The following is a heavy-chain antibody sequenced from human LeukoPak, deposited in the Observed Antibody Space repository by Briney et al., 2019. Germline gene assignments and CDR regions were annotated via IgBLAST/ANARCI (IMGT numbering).Heavy chain of an antibody. J-gene: IGHJ4*02. CDR3: ARDRPYTGGWRGFDY. D-gene: IGHD6-19*01. CDR1: GGTFSRYA. Sequence: VQVSCKASGGTFSRYAISWVRPAPGQGLEWMGGIIPMFGIANYAQKFQGRVTITADESTSTAYMELSSLRSEDTAVYYCARDRPYTGGWRGFDYWGQGTLVTVSS. CDR2: IIPMFGIA. V-gene: IGHV1-69*01.